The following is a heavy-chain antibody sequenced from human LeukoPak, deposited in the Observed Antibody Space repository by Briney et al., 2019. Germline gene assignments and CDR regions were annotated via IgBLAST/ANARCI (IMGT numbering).Heavy chain of an antibody. V-gene: IGHV4-34*01. CDR2: INHSGST. CDR1: GGSFSGYY. J-gene: IGHJ5*02. CDR3: ARLGPYGSGSYYTNWFDP. Sequence: PSETLSLTCAVYGGSFSGYYWSWIRQPPGKGLEWIGEINHSGSTNYNPSLKSRVTISVDTSKNQFSLKLSSVTAADTAVYYCARLGPYGSGSYYTNWFDPWGQGTLVTVSS. D-gene: IGHD3-10*01.